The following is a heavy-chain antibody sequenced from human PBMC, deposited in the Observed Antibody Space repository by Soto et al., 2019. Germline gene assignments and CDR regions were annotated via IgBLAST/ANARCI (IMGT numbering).Heavy chain of an antibody. V-gene: IGHV3-7*04. CDR1: GFTFNSYW. CDR2: IKQDGSEK. D-gene: IGHD3-16*01. J-gene: IGHJ5*02. Sequence: EVPLVESGGGLVQPGGSLRLSCAASGFTFNSYWLTWVRQAPGKGLEWVANIKQDGSEKYYVDSVKGRFTISRDNAKNSLYLQKNSLRPEDTPVHYCERGGALDPWGQGNLVTDSS. CDR3: ERGGALDP.